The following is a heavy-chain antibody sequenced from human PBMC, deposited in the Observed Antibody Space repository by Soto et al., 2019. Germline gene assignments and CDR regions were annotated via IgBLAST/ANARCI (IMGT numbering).Heavy chain of an antibody. V-gene: IGHV3-15*07. Sequence: GGSLRLSCAASGFTFSNAWMNWVRQAPGKGLEWVGRIKSKTDGGTTDYAAPVKGRFTISRDDSKNTLYLQMNSLKTEDTAVYYCTTGVPAATYYYYYGMDVWGQGTTVTVSS. CDR2: IKSKTDGGTT. CDR3: TTGVPAATYYYYYGMDV. D-gene: IGHD2-2*01. J-gene: IGHJ6*02. CDR1: GFTFSNAW.